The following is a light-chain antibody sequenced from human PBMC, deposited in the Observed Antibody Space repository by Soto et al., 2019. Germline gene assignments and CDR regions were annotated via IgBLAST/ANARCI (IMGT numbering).Light chain of an antibody. Sequence: QSVLTQPPSVSGAPGQRVTIYCTGSSSNIVAGYDVHWYQQLPGTAPKLLIYSNSNRPSGVPYRFSGSKSGTSSYLAITGLQAEDEADYYCQSYDSSLSGYVFGTGTKLTVL. V-gene: IGLV1-40*01. CDR3: QSYDSSLSGYV. J-gene: IGLJ1*01. CDR2: SNS. CDR1: SSNIVAGYD.